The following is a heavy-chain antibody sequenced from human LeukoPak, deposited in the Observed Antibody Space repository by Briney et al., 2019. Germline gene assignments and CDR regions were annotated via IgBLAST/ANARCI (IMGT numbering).Heavy chain of an antibody. CDR3: ARGLGP. CDR1: GGSISSSGYY. V-gene: IGHV4-39*07. Sequence: SETLSLTCTVSGGSISSSGYYWGWIRQPPGKGLEYFASIDSSGNTYYNPSLQSRVTISADTSKNQFSLKLSSVTAADTAVYYCARGLGPWGQGTLVTVSS. CDR2: IDSSGNT. J-gene: IGHJ5*02. D-gene: IGHD7-27*01.